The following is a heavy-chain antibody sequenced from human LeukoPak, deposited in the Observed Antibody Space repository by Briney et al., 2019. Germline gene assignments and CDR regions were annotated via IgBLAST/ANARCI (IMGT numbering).Heavy chain of an antibody. CDR3: ARGRIAVAGTKNYFDY. V-gene: IGHV4-34*01. CDR2: INHSGST. CDR1: GGSFSGYY. Sequence: SETLSLTCAVYGGSFSGYYWSWIRQPPGKGLEWIGEINHSGSTNYNPSLKSRVTISVDTSKNQFSLKLSSVTAADTAVYYCARGRIAVAGTKNYFDYWGQGTLVTVSS. D-gene: IGHD6-19*01. J-gene: IGHJ4*02.